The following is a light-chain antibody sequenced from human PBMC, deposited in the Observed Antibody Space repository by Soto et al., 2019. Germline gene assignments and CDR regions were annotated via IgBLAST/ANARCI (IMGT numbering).Light chain of an antibody. V-gene: IGKV1-9*01. CDR3: QQLNSYPLT. Sequence: DIQLTQSPSFLSASVGDRVTITCRASQGISSYLAWYQQKPGKAPKLLIYAASTLQSGVPSRFSGSGSGTEFPLTISRLQPEDFATYYCQQLNSYPLTFGPGTKVDIK. CDR1: QGISSY. CDR2: AAS. J-gene: IGKJ3*01.